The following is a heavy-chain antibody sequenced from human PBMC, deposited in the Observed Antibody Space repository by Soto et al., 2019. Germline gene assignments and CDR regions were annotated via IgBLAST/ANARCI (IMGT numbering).Heavy chain of an antibody. Sequence: ASVKVSCKASGYTFTGYCMHWVRQAPGQGLEWMGWINPNSGGTNYAQKFQGRVTMTRDTSISTAYMELSRLRSDDTAVYYCARVVVVASSPFDYWGQGTLVNVSS. CDR1: GYTFTGYC. J-gene: IGHJ4*02. CDR3: ARVVVVASSPFDY. V-gene: IGHV1-2*02. CDR2: INPNSGGT. D-gene: IGHD2-15*01.